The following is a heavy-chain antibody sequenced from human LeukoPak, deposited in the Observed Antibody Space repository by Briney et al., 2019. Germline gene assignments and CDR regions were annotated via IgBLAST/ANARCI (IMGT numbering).Heavy chain of an antibody. Sequence: SETLSLTCTVSGGSISSYYWNWIRQPAGKGLEWIGRIYTNGSTNYNPSLKSRVTMSVDTSKNQFSLKLSSVTAADTAVYYCARGAGISGTYYYYWGQGTLVTVSS. CDR2: IYTNGST. V-gene: IGHV4-4*07. J-gene: IGHJ4*02. D-gene: IGHD1-26*01. CDR1: GGSISSYY. CDR3: ARGAGISGTYYYY.